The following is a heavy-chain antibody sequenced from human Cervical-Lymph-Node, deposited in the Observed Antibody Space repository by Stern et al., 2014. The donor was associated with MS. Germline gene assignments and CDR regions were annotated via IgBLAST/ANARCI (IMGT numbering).Heavy chain of an antibody. J-gene: IGHJ4*02. CDR2: IYYSGST. Sequence: QMQLVQSGPGLVKPSQTLSLTCTVSGGSISSGGYYWSWIRQHPGKGLEWIGYIYYSGSTYYNPSLKSRVTISVDTSKNQFSLKLSSVTAADTAVYYCASTTRASVALDYWGQGTLVTVSS. CDR3: ASTTRASVALDY. V-gene: IGHV4-31*03. CDR1: GGSISSGGYY. D-gene: IGHD6-19*01.